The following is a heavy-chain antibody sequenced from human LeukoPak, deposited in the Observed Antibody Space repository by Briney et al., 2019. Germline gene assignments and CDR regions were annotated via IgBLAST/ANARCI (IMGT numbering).Heavy chain of an antibody. D-gene: IGHD3-22*01. CDR1: GGSIYNSIYY. Sequence: SETLSLACTVSGGSIYNSIYYWGWIRQPPGKGLEWIGSIYYSGTSYYNPSLKSRVTISVDTSKNQFSLKLTSVTAADTAIYYCVRTGEAGYYPTWGQGTLVTVSS. CDR3: VRTGEAGYYPT. V-gene: IGHV4-39*01. CDR2: IYYSGTS. J-gene: IGHJ4*02.